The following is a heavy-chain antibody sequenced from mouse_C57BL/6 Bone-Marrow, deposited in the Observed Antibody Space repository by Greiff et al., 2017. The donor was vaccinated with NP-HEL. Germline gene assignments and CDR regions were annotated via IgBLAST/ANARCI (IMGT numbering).Heavy chain of an antibody. CDR3: ARNGRWSVAWFAY. J-gene: IGHJ3*01. Sequence: QVQLQQSGPGLVQPSQSLSITCTVSGFSLTSYGVHWVRQSPGKGLEWLGVIWSGGSRDYNEAYISRLRISTDKAKSQVFFKMNRLQADDTAVYYCARNGRWSVAWFAYWGQGTLVTVSA. CDR2: IWSGGSR. V-gene: IGHV2-2*01. CDR1: GFSLTSYG. D-gene: IGHD2-3*01.